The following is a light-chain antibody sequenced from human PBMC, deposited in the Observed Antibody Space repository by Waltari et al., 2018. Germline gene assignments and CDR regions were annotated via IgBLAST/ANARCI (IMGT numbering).Light chain of an antibody. V-gene: IGKV3-15*01. CDR1: QSVSSN. CDR2: GAS. J-gene: IGKJ2*01. Sequence: EIVMTQSPATLSVSPGAAATLSCRASQSVSSNLAWYQHNHGQAPRLLIYGASTRATGIPARFSGSGSGTEFTLTISSLQSEDFAFYYCQQYNNWPPEDTFGQGTKLEIK. CDR3: QQYNNWPPEDT.